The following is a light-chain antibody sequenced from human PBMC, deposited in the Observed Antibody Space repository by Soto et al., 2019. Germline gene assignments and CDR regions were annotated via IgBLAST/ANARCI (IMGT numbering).Light chain of an antibody. Sequence: QSVLTQPASVSGSPGQSITISCTGTSSDIGSYNRVSWYQQPPGTAPKLIIYEVSKRPSGVPDRFSGSKSGNTASLTISGLQAEDEADYYCCSYAGSIYVFGTGTKLTVL. V-gene: IGLV2-23*02. J-gene: IGLJ1*01. CDR1: SSDIGSYNR. CDR3: CSYAGSIYV. CDR2: EVS.